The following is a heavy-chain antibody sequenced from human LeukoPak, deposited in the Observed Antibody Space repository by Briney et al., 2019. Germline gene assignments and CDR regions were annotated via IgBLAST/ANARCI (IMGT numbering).Heavy chain of an antibody. CDR1: VYSISTYYY. Sequence: SETLSLTCVLSVYSISTYYYWGWIRPPPGKGLEWIGSIYHSGGTFYNPSRKSRVTISIDTSKNQFSLKLSSVTAADTAVYYCADGSGSYDHWGQGTLVTVSS. V-gene: IGHV4-38-2*01. D-gene: IGHD1-26*01. CDR3: ADGSGSYDH. CDR2: IYHSGGT. J-gene: IGHJ5*02.